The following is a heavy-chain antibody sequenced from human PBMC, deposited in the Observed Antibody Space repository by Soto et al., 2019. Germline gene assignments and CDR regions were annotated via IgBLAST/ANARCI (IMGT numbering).Heavy chain of an antibody. CDR1: GYTFTIYG. Sequence: SVKVSCKTSGYTFTIYGISCVRQAPGQGLEWMGWISAYNGNTNYAQKLQGRVTMTTDTSTSTAYLELRSLRSDDTAVYYCARDQDYYASSGYYVNWGQGTLVTV. CDR3: ARDQDYYASSGYYVN. CDR2: ISAYNGNT. V-gene: IGHV1-18*04. J-gene: IGHJ4*02. D-gene: IGHD3-22*01.